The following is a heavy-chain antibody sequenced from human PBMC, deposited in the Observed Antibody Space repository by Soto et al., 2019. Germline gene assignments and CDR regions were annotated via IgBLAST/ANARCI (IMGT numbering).Heavy chain of an antibody. CDR1: GFTFSTYW. CDR2: INTDGSNT. Sequence: AGGSLRLSCAASGFTFSTYWMHWARQAPGKGLVWVSRINTDGSNTRYADSVKGRYTISRDNAKNSLYLQMRSLRAEDTAVYYCVRGGRGYTRDDVFDIWGQGTMVTVSS. V-gene: IGHV3-74*01. CDR3: VRGGRGYTRDDVFDI. J-gene: IGHJ3*02. D-gene: IGHD6-25*01.